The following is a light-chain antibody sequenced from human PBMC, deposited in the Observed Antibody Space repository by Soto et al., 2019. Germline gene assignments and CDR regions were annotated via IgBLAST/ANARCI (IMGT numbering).Light chain of an antibody. CDR3: QQSYSSPPT. CDR2: AAS. Sequence: DIQMTQSPSSLSASVEDRVIITCRASQSISNHLNWYQQKPGKAPKLLIFAASSLQSGVPSRFSGSSSGPDFTLTISSLQPEDFATYYCQQSYSSPPTFGQGTKVEI. CDR1: QSISNH. V-gene: IGKV1-39*01. J-gene: IGKJ1*01.